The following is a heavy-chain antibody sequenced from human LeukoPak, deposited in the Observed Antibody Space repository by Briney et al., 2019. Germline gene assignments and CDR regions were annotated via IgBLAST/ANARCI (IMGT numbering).Heavy chain of an antibody. J-gene: IGHJ4*02. D-gene: IGHD1-14*01. Sequence: GASVKVSCKASGYTFTSYYMHWVRQAPGQGLEWMGIINPSGGSTSYAQKFQGRATMTRDTSTSTVYMELSSLRSEDTAVYYCARDHPLGTFDYWGQGTLVTVSS. V-gene: IGHV1-46*01. CDR3: ARDHPLGTFDY. CDR1: GYTFTSYY. CDR2: INPSGGST.